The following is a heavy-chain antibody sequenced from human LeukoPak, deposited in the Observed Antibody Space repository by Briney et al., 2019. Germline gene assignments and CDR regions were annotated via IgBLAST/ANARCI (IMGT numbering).Heavy chain of an antibody. CDR2: IDWDDDK. CDR3: ARMRGWSYYFDY. D-gene: IGHD6-19*01. V-gene: IGHV2-70*11. CDR1: GFSLSTSGMC. Sequence: SGPALVKPTQTLTLTCTFSGFSLSTSGMCVSWIRQPPGKALEWLARIDWDDDKYYSTSLKTRLTISKDTSKNQVVLTMTNMDPVDTATYYCARMRGWSYYFDYWGQGTLVTVSS. J-gene: IGHJ4*02.